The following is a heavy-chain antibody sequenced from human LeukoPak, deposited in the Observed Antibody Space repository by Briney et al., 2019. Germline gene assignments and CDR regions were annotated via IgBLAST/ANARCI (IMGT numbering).Heavy chain of an antibody. V-gene: IGHV1-46*01. D-gene: IGHD3-16*01. CDR2: INPSGGST. CDR3: ARVALGGAFDY. Sequence: ASVKVSCKASGYTFTGYYMHWVRQAPGQGLEWMGIINPSGGSTSYAQKFQGRVTMTRDMSTSTVYMELSSLRSEDTAVYYCARVALGGAFDYWGQGTLVTVSS. J-gene: IGHJ4*02. CDR1: GYTFTGYY.